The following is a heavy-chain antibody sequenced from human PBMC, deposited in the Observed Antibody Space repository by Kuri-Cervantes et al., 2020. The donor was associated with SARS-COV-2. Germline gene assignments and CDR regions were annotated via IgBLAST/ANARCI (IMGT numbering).Heavy chain of an antibody. CDR2: ISGSGGST. J-gene: IGHJ6*02. Sequence: GGSLRLSCAASGFTFSSYAMSWVRQAPGKGLEWVSTISGSGGSTYYADSVKGRFTIFRDNSKNTLYLQMNSLRADDTAVYYCARDRDGYSSSWYGGYYYGMDVWGQGTTVTVSS. D-gene: IGHD6-13*01. CDR1: GFTFSSYA. V-gene: IGHV3-23*01. CDR3: ARDRDGYSSSWYGGYYYGMDV.